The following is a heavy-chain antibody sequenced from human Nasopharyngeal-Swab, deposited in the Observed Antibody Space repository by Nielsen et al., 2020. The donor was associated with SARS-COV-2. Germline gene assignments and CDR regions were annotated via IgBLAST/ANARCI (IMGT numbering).Heavy chain of an antibody. Sequence: SETLPLTCTASGGPISSGSYYWSWIRQPAGKGLEWIGRIYTSGSTNYNPSLKSRVTISVDTSKNQFSLKLSSVTAADTAVYYCAREWIAVAGTPYFDYWGQGTLVTVSS. CDR2: IYTSGST. CDR3: AREWIAVAGTPYFDY. D-gene: IGHD6-19*01. CDR1: GGPISSGSYY. J-gene: IGHJ4*02. V-gene: IGHV4-61*02.